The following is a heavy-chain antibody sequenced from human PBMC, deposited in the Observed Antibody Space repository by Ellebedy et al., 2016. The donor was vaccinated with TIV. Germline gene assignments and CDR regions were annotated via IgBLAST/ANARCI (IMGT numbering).Heavy chain of an antibody. CDR1: GGTFSSYA. D-gene: IGHD3-10*01. Sequence: ASVKVSCKASGGTFSSYAISWVRQAPGQGLEWMGWINTNTGNPTYAQGFTGRFVFSLDTSVSTAYLQISSLKAEDTAVYYCATTFQYYYGSGNTPGPYYYYMDVWGKGTTVTVSS. V-gene: IGHV7-4-1*02. CDR3: ATTFQYYYGSGNTPGPYYYYMDV. CDR2: INTNTGNP. J-gene: IGHJ6*03.